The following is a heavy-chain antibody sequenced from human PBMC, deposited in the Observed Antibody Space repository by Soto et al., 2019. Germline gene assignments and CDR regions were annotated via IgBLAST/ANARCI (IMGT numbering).Heavy chain of an antibody. CDR1: GGSVSSGSYY. V-gene: IGHV4-61*01. CDR2: IYYSGST. CDR3: ARDPLRYYYDSSGYYNPAY. D-gene: IGHD3-22*01. J-gene: IGHJ4*02. Sequence: SETLSLTCTVSGGSVSSGSYYWGWIRQPPGKGLEWIGYIYYSGSTNYNPSLKSRVTISVDTSKNQFSLKLSSVTAADTAVYYCARDPLRYYYDSSGYYNPAYWGQGTLVTVSS.